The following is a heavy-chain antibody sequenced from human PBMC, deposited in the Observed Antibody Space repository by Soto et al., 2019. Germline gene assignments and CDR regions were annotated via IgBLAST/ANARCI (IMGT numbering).Heavy chain of an antibody. D-gene: IGHD6-6*01. CDR3: AKDRGSSSSGFDY. CDR1: GFTFSSYG. Sequence: QVQLVESGGGVVQPGRSLRLSCAASGFTFSSYGMHWVRQAPGKGLEWVAVISYDGSNKYYADSVKGRFTISRDNSKNTLYLQMNRLRAEDTAVYYCAKDRGSSSSGFDYWGQGTLVTVSS. J-gene: IGHJ4*02. CDR2: ISYDGSNK. V-gene: IGHV3-30*18.